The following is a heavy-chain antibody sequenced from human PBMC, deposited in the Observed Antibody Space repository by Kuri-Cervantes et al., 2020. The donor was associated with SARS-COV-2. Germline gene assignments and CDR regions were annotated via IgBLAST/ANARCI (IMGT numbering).Heavy chain of an antibody. Sequence: LRLSCTVSGGSISSSSYYWGWIRQPPGKGLEWIGRIYTSGSTNYNPSLKSRVTMPVDTSKNQFSLKLSSVTAADTAVYYCARGQQLVLGWFDPWGQGTLVTVSS. CDR3: ARGQQLVLGWFDP. V-gene: IGHV4-61*02. CDR1: GGSISSSSYY. J-gene: IGHJ5*02. CDR2: IYTSGST. D-gene: IGHD6-13*01.